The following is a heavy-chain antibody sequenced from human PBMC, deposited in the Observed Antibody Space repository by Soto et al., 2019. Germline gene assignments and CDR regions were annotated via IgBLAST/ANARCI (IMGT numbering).Heavy chain of an antibody. CDR3: ARLIGVHNTQPFWLGYFDY. Sequence: QVQLVQSGAEVKKPGASVKISCKASGYNFIGQYIHWVRQAPGQGLEWMGIINPSGGGTTYAQQFQGSVVMTSDASTSTVYVELSGLTSEDTALYSCARLIGVHNTQPFWLGYFDYWGQGTLVTVSA. CDR1: GYNFIGQY. V-gene: IGHV1-46*01. CDR2: INPSGGGT. J-gene: IGHJ4*02. D-gene: IGHD3-3*01.